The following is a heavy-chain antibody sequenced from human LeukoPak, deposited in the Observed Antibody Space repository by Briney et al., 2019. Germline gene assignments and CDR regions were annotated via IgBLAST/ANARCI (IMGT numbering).Heavy chain of an antibody. CDR1: GVSMSSYF. J-gene: IGHJ6*03. CDR3: AREKIGTGTVLGKDYYYMDV. CDR2: IYHSGSS. V-gene: IGHV4-59*12. Sequence: SETLSLTCTVSGVSMSSYFWSWIRQPPGKGLEWIGYIYHSGSSHYNPSLKSRVTISVDTSKNQFSLKLSSVTAADTAMYYCAREKIGTGTVLGKDYYYMDVWGKGTTVTVSS. D-gene: IGHD3-16*01.